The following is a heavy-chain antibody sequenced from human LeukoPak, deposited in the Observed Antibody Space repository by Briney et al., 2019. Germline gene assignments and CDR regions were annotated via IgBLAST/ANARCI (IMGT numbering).Heavy chain of an antibody. CDR1: GFTFSSYA. V-gene: IGHV3-23*01. CDR3: AKGGKTTVVKGGAYFDY. D-gene: IGHD4-23*01. CDR2: ISASGGST. J-gene: IGHJ4*02. Sequence: GSLRLSCAASGFTFSSYATSWVRQAPGKGLEWVSAISASGGSTYFADSVKGRFTISRDNSKNTLYLQMNSLRAEDTAVYYCAKGGKTTVVKGGAYFDYWGQGTLVTVSS.